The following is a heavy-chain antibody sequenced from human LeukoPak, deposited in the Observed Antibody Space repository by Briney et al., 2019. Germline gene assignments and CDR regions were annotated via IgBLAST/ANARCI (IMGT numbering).Heavy chain of an antibody. CDR2: IYSDGTI. D-gene: IGHD3-16*01. CDR1: GFTVSSTY. Sequence: GGSLRLSCAPSGFTVSSTYMSWVRKVPGKGLKWFSVIYSDGTISYADSVKGRFTISRDNSENTLYLQMNSLRVEDTAVYYCAREVGGGASGQWGQGTLVTVSS. J-gene: IGHJ4*02. V-gene: IGHV3-66*01. CDR3: AREVGGGASGQ.